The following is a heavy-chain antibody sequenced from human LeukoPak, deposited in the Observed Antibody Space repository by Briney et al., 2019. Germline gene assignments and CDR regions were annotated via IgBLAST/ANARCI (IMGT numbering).Heavy chain of an antibody. CDR2: IYSGGST. CDR1: GFTVSSNY. D-gene: IGHD1-14*01. V-gene: IGHV3-66*01. J-gene: IGHJ3*02. Sequence: GGSLRLSRAASGFTVSSNYMSWVRQAPGKGLEWVSVIYSGGSTYYADSVKGRFTITRDNSKNTLYLQMNSLRAEDTAVYYCARDRKPGGHDAFDIWGQGTKVTVSS. CDR3: ARDRKPGGHDAFDI.